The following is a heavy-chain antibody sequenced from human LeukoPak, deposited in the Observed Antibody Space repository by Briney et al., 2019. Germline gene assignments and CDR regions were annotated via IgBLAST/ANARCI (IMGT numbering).Heavy chain of an antibody. CDR3: ARGDLWGYMITFGGVPFDY. CDR2: IFHSGST. Sequence: SETLSLTCTVSGYSISSGYYWGWIRQPPGMGLDWIGSIFHSGSTYYNPSLKSRVTIPVDTSKNQFSLNLSAVTAADTAVYYCARGDLWGYMITFGGVPFDYWGQGTLVTVSS. D-gene: IGHD3-16*01. J-gene: IGHJ4*02. CDR1: GYSISSGYY. V-gene: IGHV4-38-2*02.